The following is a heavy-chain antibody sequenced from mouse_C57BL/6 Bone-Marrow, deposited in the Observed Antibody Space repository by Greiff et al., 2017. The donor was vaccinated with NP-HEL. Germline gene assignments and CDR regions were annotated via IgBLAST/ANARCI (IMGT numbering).Heavy chain of an antibody. J-gene: IGHJ1*03. CDR2: IYPRSGNT. V-gene: IGHV1-81*01. D-gene: IGHD1-1*01. CDR3: AMDYYGSPPWYFDV. CDR1: GYTFTSYG. Sequence: VKLMESGAELARPGASVKLSCKASGYTFTSYGISWVKQRTGQGLEWIGEIYPRSGNTYYNEKFKGKATLTADKSSSTAYMELRSLTSEDSAVYFCAMDYYGSPPWYFDVWGTGTKVTVSS.